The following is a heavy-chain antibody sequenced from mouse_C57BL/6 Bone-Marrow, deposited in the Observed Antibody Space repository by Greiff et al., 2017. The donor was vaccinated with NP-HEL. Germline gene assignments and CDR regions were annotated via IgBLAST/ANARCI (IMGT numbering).Heavy chain of an antibody. CDR3: ARDAFYYGSFYAMDY. D-gene: IGHD1-1*01. J-gene: IGHJ4*01. CDR2: SRNKANDYTT. CDR1: GFTFSDFY. Sequence: EVKLMESGGGLVQSGRSLRLSCATSGFTFSDFYMEWVRQAPGKGLEWIAASRNKANDYTTEYSASVKGRFIVSRDTSQSILYLQMNALRAEDTAIYYCARDAFYYGSFYAMDYWGQGTSVTVSS. V-gene: IGHV7-1*01.